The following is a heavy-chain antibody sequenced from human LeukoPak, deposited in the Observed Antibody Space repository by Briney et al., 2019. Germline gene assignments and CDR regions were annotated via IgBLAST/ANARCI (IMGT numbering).Heavy chain of an antibody. CDR3: ARDIGVLWFGVPGWFDP. CDR1: GGSISSSNW. J-gene: IGHJ5*02. Sequence: PSGTLSLTCAVSGGSISSSNWWSWVRQPPGKGLEWIGEIYHSGSTNYNPSLKSRVTISVDKSKNQFSLKLSSVTAADTAVYYCARDIGVLWFGVPGWFDPWGQGTLVTVSS. CDR2: IYHSGST. D-gene: IGHD3-10*01. V-gene: IGHV4-4*02.